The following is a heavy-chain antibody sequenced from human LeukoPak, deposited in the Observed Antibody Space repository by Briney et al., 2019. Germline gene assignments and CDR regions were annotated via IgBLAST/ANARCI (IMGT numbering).Heavy chain of an antibody. D-gene: IGHD6-13*01. V-gene: IGHV3-64D*09. CDR2: ISSNGGST. J-gene: IGHJ3*02. CDR3: VKQQQLAGWAFDI. Sequence: GGSLRLSCSASGFTFSSYAMHWVRQAPGKGLEYVSAISSNGGSTYYADSVKGRFTISRDNSKNTLYLQMSSLRAEDTAVYYCVKQQQLAGWAFDIGGQGTMVTVSS. CDR1: GFTFSSYA.